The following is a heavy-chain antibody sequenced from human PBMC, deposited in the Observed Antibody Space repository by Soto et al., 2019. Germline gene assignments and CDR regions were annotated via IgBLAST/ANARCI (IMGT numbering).Heavy chain of an antibody. CDR3: ARDKKHYDFWSGSNWFGP. Sequence: PGGSLRLSCAASGFTFSSYSMNWVRQAPGKGLEWVSSISSSSSYIYYADSVKGRFTISRDNAKNSLYLQMNSLRAEDTAVYYCARDKKHYDFWSGSNWFGPWGQGTLVTVSS. J-gene: IGHJ5*02. CDR1: GFTFSSYS. CDR2: ISSSSSYI. D-gene: IGHD3-3*01. V-gene: IGHV3-21*01.